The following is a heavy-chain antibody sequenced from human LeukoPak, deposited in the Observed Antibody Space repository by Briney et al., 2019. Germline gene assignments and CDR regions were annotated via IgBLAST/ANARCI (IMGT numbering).Heavy chain of an antibody. V-gene: IGHV3-48*03. Sequence: PGGSLRLSCAASGFIFSSYVMNWVRQAPGKGLEWVSYISSSAGSKYYADSVKGRFTISRDNAKNSLYLQMNSLRAEDTAVYYCAELGITMIGGVWGKGTTVTISS. CDR3: AELGITMIGGV. CDR1: GFIFSSYV. CDR2: ISSSAGSK. D-gene: IGHD3-10*02. J-gene: IGHJ6*04.